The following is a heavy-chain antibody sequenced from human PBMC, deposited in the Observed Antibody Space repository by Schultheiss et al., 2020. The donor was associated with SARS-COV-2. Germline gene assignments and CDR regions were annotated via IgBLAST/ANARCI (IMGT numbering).Heavy chain of an antibody. CDR2: ISGSGGST. J-gene: IGHJ1*01. Sequence: GGSLRLSCAASGFTFSSYAMSWVRQAPGKGLEWVSAISGSGGSTYYADSVKGRFTISRDNSKNTLYLQMNSLRAEDTAVYYCAKDEGGGIAAAGTCVQHWGQGTLVTVAS. V-gene: IGHV3-23*01. D-gene: IGHD6-13*01. CDR3: AKDEGGGIAAAGTCVQH. CDR1: GFTFSSYA.